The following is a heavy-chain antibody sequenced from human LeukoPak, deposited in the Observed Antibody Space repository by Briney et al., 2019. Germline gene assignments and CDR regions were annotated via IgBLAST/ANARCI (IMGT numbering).Heavy chain of an antibody. J-gene: IGHJ4*02. CDR2: INHSGST. Sequence: SETLSLTCAVYGGSFSGYYWNWIRQPPGKGLEWIGEINHSGSTNYNPSLKSRVTISVDTSKNQFSLKLSSVTAADTAVYYCARGSTFYYYDSSGYYHPNYYFDYWGQGTLVTVSS. CDR3: ARGSTFYYYDSSGYYHPNYYFDY. D-gene: IGHD3-22*01. CDR1: GGSFSGYY. V-gene: IGHV4-34*01.